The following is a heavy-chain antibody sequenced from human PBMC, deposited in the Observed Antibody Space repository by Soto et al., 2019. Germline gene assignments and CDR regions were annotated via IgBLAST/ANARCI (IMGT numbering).Heavy chain of an antibody. V-gene: IGHV3-9*01. J-gene: IGHJ4*02. CDR1: GFTFDDDA. CDR3: AASGFGEFTFDY. D-gene: IGHD3-10*01. Sequence: EVQLVESGGGLVQPGRSLRLSCAASGFTFDDDAMHWVRQAPGKGLEWVSGISWNSGSIGYADSVKGRFTISRDNAKNSLYLQMNSLRAEDTALYYCAASGFGEFTFDYWGQGTLVTVSS. CDR2: ISWNSGSI.